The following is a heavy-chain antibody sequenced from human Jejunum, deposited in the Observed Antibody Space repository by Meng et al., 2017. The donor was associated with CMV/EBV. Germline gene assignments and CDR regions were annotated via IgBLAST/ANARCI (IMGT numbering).Heavy chain of an antibody. D-gene: IGHD4/OR15-4a*01. J-gene: IGHJ4*02. CDR3: ARDRHYGADY. CDR2: IKSDGIST. CDR1: GVTFSSYW. Sequence: CAASGVTFSSYWMHWVRQAPGKGLVWVSRIKSDGISTTYADSVKGRFTISRDNAKNTLYLQMNSLRAEDTAVYYCARDRHYGADYWGQGTLVTVSS. V-gene: IGHV3-74*01.